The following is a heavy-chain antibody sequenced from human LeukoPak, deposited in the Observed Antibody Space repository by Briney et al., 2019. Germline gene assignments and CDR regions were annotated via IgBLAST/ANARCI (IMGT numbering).Heavy chain of an antibody. CDR1: GFSRSTSGMW. CDR3: ARSRKGSSGWYPNWFDP. V-gene: IGHV2-70*01. J-gene: IGHJ5*02. Sequence: SGPALFKPTPALTLTCTFSGFSRSTSGMWVSWIRRPPGKALEWLALIDWDDDKYYTTSLKTRLTISKDTSKNQVVLTMTNMDPVDTATYYCARSRKGSSGWYPNWFDPWGQGTLVTVSS. D-gene: IGHD6-19*01. CDR2: IDWDDDK.